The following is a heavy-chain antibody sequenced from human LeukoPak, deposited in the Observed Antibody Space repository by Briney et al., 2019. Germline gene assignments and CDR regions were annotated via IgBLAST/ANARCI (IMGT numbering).Heavy chain of an antibody. CDR1: GGSISSSSYY. J-gene: IGHJ4*02. Sequence: SETLSLTCTVSGGSISSSSYYWGWIRQPPGKGLGWIASIYYSGNTYYNSSLKSRVTISVDTSKNQFSLKLSSVTAADTAVYYCARKPDYWGQGTLVTVSS. CDR2: IYYSGNT. CDR3: ARKPDY. V-gene: IGHV4-39*01.